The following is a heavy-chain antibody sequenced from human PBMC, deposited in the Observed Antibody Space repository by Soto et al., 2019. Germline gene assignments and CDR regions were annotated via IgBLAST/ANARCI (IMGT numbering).Heavy chain of an antibody. CDR3: ARGPFCGDDCYFDV. CDR1: GGSISGFY. D-gene: IGHD2-21*02. CDR2: IYSSGTT. V-gene: IGHV4-4*07. J-gene: IGHJ4*02. Sequence: PSETLSLTCTVAGGSISGFYWSWVRQPARKGLEWIGRIYSSGTTKYNPSLRNRVTMSVDTSTDQYSLNLASMTAADTAVYFCARGPFCGDDCYFDVWGQGTQVTVS.